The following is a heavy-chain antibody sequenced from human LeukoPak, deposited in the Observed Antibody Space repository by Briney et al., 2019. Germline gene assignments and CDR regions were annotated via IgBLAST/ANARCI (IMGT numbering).Heavy chain of an antibody. J-gene: IGHJ6*02. D-gene: IGHD1-14*01. Sequence: ASVKVSCKASGGTFSSYAISWVRQAPGQGLEWMGGIIPIFGTANYAQKFQGRVTITADESTSTAYMELSSLRSEDTAVYHCASFRTIYGMDVWGQGTLVTVSS. V-gene: IGHV1-69*13. CDR2: IIPIFGTA. CDR3: ASFRTIYGMDV. CDR1: GGTFSSYA.